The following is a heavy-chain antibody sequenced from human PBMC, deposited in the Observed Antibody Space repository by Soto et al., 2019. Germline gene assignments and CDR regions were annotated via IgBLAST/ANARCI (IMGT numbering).Heavy chain of an antibody. D-gene: IGHD3-22*01. CDR2: IIPVLGIA. CDR1: GGTFSSYT. J-gene: IGHJ4*02. CDR3: ARGSSGYYIRGY. Sequence: QVQLVQSGAEVKKPGSSVKVSCKASGGTFSSYTISWVRQAPGQGLEWMGRIIPVLGIANYAQKFQGRVTIPADKSTSTAYVELSSLRSEDTAVYYCARGSSGYYIRGYWGQGTLVTVSS. V-gene: IGHV1-69*02.